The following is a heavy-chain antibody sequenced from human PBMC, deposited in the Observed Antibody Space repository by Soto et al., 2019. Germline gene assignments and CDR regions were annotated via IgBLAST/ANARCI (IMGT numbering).Heavy chain of an antibody. D-gene: IGHD3-22*01. CDR3: AREGGYITMRVVVPGEFDN. V-gene: IGHV4-34*01. J-gene: IGHJ4*02. CDR2: INHSGST. Sequence: PSETLSLTCAVCGGSFSGYYWSWIRQPPGKGLEWNGEINHSGSTNYNPSLKRRVTISVDTSKKQFSLKMRSVTAADTAVYYCAREGGYITMRVVVPGEFDNWGQGTLVT. CDR1: GGSFSGYY.